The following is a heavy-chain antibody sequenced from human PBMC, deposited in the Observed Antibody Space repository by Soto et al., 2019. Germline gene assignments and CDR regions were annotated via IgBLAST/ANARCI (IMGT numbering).Heavy chain of an antibody. J-gene: IGHJ5*01. CDR3: ARLIGNSWLDS. V-gene: IGHV6-1*01. D-gene: IGHD2-8*01. Sequence: PSQTLSLTCAICGDSVSSNSVVWNWIRQSPSRGLEWLGRTYYRSKWYNDYAVSVKGRITINPDTSNNQLSLQLNSVTPDDTAVYYCARLIGNSWLDSWGQGTLVTVSS. CDR1: GDSVSSNSVV. CDR2: TYYRSKWYN.